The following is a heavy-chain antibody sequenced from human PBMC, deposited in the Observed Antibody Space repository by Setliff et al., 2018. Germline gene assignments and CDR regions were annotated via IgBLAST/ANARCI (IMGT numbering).Heavy chain of an antibody. CDR2: INTGGST. J-gene: IGHJ4*02. CDR1: GGSISYNY. CDR3: ARDVGGEGYFDS. D-gene: IGHD3-10*01. V-gene: IGHV4-4*07. Sequence: PSETLSLTCTVSGGSISYNYWSWIRQPAGKGLQWIGRINTGGSTKYNPSPKSRVTMSVDTSKNQFSLKLSAVTAADTAVYYCARDVGGEGYFDSWGQGTLVTVSS.